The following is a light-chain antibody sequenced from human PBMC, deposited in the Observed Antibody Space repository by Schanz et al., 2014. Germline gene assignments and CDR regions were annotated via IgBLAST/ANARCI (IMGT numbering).Light chain of an antibody. CDR1: QGLSYN. CDR3: HQRSNWPLT. Sequence: EIVLTQSPGTLSLSPGERATLSCRASQGLSYNQLAWYQQKPGQAPRLLIYGASTRATAFPARFSGSGSGTEFTLTISSLEPEDFAVYYCHQRSNWPLTFGGGTKVEIK. CDR2: GAS. J-gene: IGKJ4*01. V-gene: IGKV3-11*01.